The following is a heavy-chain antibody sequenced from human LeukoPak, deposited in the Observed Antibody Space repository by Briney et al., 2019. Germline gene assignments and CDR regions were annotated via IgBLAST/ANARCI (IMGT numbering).Heavy chain of an antibody. J-gene: IGHJ4*02. V-gene: IGHV3-30*02. CDR3: AKDPSDYSKEGTHFDY. Sequence: GGSLRLSCAASGFTFSSYVMHWVREAPGKGLEWVAFIWYDGSIKYYADSVKGPFTISRDNSKNTLYLQMNSLRAEDTAVYYCAKDPSDYSKEGTHFDYWGQGTLVTVSS. D-gene: IGHD4-11*01. CDR2: IWYDGSIK. CDR1: GFTFSSYV.